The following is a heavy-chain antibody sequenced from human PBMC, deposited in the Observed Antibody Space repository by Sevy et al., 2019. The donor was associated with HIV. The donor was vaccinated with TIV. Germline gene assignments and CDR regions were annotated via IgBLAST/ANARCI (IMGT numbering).Heavy chain of an antibody. CDR3: ARGDYDILTGYYNNWFDP. CDR1: GYTFTSYG. D-gene: IGHD3-9*01. CDR2: ISAYNGNT. J-gene: IGHJ5*02. Sequence: ASVKVSCKASGYTFTSYGISWVRQAPGQGLEWMGWISAYNGNTNYAQKLQGRVTMTTDTSTSTAYMELRSLRSDDTAMYYCARGDYDILTGYYNNWFDPWGQGTLVTVSS. V-gene: IGHV1-18*04.